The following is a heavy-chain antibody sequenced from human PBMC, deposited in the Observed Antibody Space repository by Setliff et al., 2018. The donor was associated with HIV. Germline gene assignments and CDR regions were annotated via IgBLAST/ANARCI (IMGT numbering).Heavy chain of an antibody. CDR3: AHSVGSGSYYNPDAFDI. V-gene: IGHV2-70*12. Sequence: TLSLTCTVSGGSISSYYWSWIRQPPGKALEWLARIDWDDAKYYSTSLKTRLTISKDTSKNQVVLTMTNMDPVDTAIYYCAHSVGSGSYYNPDAFDIWGQGTMVTVSS. CDR2: IDWDDAK. CDR1: GGSISSYYW. J-gene: IGHJ3*02. D-gene: IGHD3-10*01.